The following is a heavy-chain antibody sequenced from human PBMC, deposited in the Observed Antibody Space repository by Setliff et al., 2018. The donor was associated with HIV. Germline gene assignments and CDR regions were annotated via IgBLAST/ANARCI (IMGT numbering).Heavy chain of an antibody. Sequence: PSETLSLTCGVYGGSFSGYCWTWIRQPPGKGLQWIGEINEGGNTNYDPSLKSRVTMSVDTSKNQISLRLISLTAADTAVYYCARRPISPYTLTTGMLDPWGQGTLVTVSS. CDR3: ARRPISPYTLTTGMLDP. V-gene: IGHV4-34*01. D-gene: IGHD3-10*01. CDR1: GGSFSGYC. J-gene: IGHJ5*02. CDR2: INEGGNT.